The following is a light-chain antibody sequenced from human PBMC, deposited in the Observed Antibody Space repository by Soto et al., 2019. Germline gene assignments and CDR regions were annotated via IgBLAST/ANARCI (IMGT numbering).Light chain of an antibody. J-gene: IGKJ3*01. Sequence: DIQMTQSPSTLSASVGDRVTITCRASQSISSWLAWYQQKPGKAPKLLFYKASTLESGVPSRFSGSGSGTEFTLTISSLQPDDFATYYCQQYSSYLFTFGPGTKVDIK. CDR2: KAS. CDR1: QSISSW. V-gene: IGKV1-5*03. CDR3: QQYSSYLFT.